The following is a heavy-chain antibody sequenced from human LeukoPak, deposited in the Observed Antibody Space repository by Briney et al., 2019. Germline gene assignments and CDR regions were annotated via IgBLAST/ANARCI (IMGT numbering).Heavy chain of an antibody. CDR1: GGSISNYY. D-gene: IGHD3-22*01. V-gene: IGHV4-59*01. Sequence: SETLSLTCTVSGGSISNYYWNYIRQPPGKGLEWIGYIYYSGITNYNPSLKSRVTISVDTSKNQFSPKLKSVTAADTAVYYCARSSEGRYYYDSSGYSYYYYYMDVWGKGTTVTISS. J-gene: IGHJ6*03. CDR3: ARSSEGRYYYDSSGYSYYYYYMDV. CDR2: IYYSGIT.